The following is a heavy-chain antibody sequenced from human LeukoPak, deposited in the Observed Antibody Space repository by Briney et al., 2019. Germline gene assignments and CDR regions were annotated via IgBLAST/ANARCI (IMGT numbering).Heavy chain of an antibody. D-gene: IGHD3-3*01. CDR2: IYYSGST. J-gene: IGHJ5*02. Sequence: PSETLSLTCTVPGGSISSSSYYWGWIRQPPGKGLEWIGSIYYSGSTYYNPSLKSRVTISVDTSKNQFSLKLSSVTAADTAVYYCARLQRITIFGVVILGWFDPWGQGTLVTVPS. V-gene: IGHV4-39*01. CDR3: ARLQRITIFGVVILGWFDP. CDR1: GGSISSSSYY.